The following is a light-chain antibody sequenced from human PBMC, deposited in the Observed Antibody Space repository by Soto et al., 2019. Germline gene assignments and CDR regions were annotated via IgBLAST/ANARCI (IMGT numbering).Light chain of an antibody. J-gene: IGKJ5*01. V-gene: IGKV2D-29*02. CDR2: EVS. CDR3: MQSTQLPPT. CDR1: QSLLHITGETF. Sequence: DIVMTQSPLSLPVTPGEPASISCRSSQSLLHITGETFLFWYLQKPGQSPQLLIYEVSTRVSGVPDRLRGSGSGTDLTLEISRVETDDVGIYYCMQSTQLPPTFGKGTRLEIK.